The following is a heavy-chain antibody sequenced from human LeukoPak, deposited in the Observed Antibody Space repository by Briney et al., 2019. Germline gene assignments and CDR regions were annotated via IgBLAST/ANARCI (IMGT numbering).Heavy chain of an antibody. D-gene: IGHD5-24*01. CDR1: GFTFSNYW. J-gene: IGHJ5*02. V-gene: IGHV3-7*05. CDR2: IKQDGSEK. CDR3: ARASDPWLQLT. Sequence: GSLRLPCAASGFTFSNYWMIWVRQAPGKGLEWVTNIKQDGSEKRYADSVRGRFTVSRDNAQTSLYLQMSSLRAEDTAVYYCARASDPWLQLTWGQGTLVTVSS.